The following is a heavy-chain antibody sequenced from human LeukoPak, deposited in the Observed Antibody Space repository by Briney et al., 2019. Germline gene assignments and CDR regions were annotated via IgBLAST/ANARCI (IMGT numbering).Heavy chain of an antibody. V-gene: IGHV3-23*01. CDR3: AKEGGLAAAGYYFDY. CDR1: GFTFSSYG. Sequence: GGSLRLSCAASGFTFSSYGMSWVRQAPGKGPEWVSAISGSGGSTYYADSVKGRFTISRDNSKNTLYLQMNSLRAEDTAVYYCAKEGGLAAAGYYFDYWGQGTLVTVSS. J-gene: IGHJ4*02. CDR2: ISGSGGST. D-gene: IGHD6-13*01.